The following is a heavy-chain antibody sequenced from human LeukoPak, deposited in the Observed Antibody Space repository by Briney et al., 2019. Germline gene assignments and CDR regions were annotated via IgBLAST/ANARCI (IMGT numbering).Heavy chain of an antibody. V-gene: IGHV4-61*02. Sequence: PSETLSLTCTVSAGSISSGSYFWSWIRQPAGKGLEWIGRIYTSGTTDYNPSLKSRVTIALDTSKNQVSLKLSSVTAADTAVYYCARQSIAARGYYYYMDVWGKGTTVTVSS. CDR3: ARQSIAARGYYYYMDV. CDR1: AGSISSGSYF. CDR2: IYTSGTT. J-gene: IGHJ6*03. D-gene: IGHD6-6*01.